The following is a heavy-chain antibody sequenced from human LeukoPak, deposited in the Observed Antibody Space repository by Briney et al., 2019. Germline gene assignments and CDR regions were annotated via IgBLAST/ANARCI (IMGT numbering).Heavy chain of an antibody. CDR3: ARDEAYYYGSGSYWYGMDV. V-gene: IGHV1-69*13. D-gene: IGHD3-10*01. J-gene: IGHJ6*04. CDR2: IIPIFGTA. CDR1: GGTFSSYA. Sequence: SVKVSCKASGGTFSSYAISWVRQAPGQGLEWMGGIIPIFGTANYAQKFQGRVTITADESTSTAYMELSSLRSEDTAVYYCARDEAYYYGSGSYWYGMDVWGKGITVTVSS.